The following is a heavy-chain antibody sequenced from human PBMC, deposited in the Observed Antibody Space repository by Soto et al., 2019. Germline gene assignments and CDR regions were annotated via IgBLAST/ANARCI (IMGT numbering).Heavy chain of an antibody. Sequence: SETLSLTCTVSGGSIRSSGYYWSWIRQHPGKGLEWIGYIYYSGTTYYNPSLKSRVTISVDTSRNHFSLKLSSVTAADTAVYYCARVDGLWFGALPYYFDYWGQGALVTVSS. CDR2: IYYSGTT. D-gene: IGHD3-10*01. V-gene: IGHV4-31*03. CDR1: GGSIRSSGYY. J-gene: IGHJ4*02. CDR3: ARVDGLWFGALPYYFDY.